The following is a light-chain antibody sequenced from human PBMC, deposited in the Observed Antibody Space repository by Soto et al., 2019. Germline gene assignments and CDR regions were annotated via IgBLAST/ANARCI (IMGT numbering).Light chain of an antibody. CDR3: QQYGSSPLT. Sequence: EIVLTQSPATLSLSPGERANLSCRASQSVSSSFLAWYQQQHGQAPRLHIYGASSRATGIPDRFSGSGSGTDFTLTISRLEPEDFAVYYCQQYGSSPLTFGGGTKVDSK. CDR1: QSVSSSF. J-gene: IGKJ4*01. CDR2: GAS. V-gene: IGKV3-20*01.